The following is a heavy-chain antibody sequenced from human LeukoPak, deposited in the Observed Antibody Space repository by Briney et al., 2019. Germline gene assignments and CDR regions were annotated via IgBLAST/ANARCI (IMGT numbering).Heavy chain of an antibody. CDR2: INHSGST. J-gene: IGHJ4*02. V-gene: IGHV4-34*01. CDR1: GGSFSGYY. CDR3: ARSGQLFGFDY. Sequence: PSETLSLTCAVYGGSFSGYYWSWIRQPPGKGLEWIGEINHSGSTNYNPSLKSRVTISVDTSKNQFSLKLSSLTAADTAVYYCARSGQLFGFDYWGQGTLVTVSS. D-gene: IGHD6-6*01.